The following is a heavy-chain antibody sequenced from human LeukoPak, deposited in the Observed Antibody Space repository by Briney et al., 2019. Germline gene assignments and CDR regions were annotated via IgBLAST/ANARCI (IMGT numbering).Heavy chain of an antibody. V-gene: IGHV3-48*03. CDR3: AREEGTPYFDY. D-gene: IGHD3-10*01. Sequence: GGSLRLSCAASGFTFSSYEMNWVRQAPGKGLEWVSYISSSGSTIYYADSVKGRFTTSRDNAKNSLYLQMNSLRAEDTAVYYCAREEGTPYFDYWGQGTLVTLSS. CDR2: ISSSGSTI. CDR1: GFTFSSYE. J-gene: IGHJ4*02.